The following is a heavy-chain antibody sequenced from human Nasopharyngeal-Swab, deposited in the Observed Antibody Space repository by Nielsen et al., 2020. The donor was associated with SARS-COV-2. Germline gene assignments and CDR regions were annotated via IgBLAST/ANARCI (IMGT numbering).Heavy chain of an antibody. J-gene: IGHJ5*02. Sequence: SVKVSCKASGFTFTSSAVQWVRQARGQRLEWIGWIVVGSGNTNYARKFQERVTMTRDTSISTAYMELSRLRSDDTAVYYCARSPTPMVQGERDWFDPWGQGTLVTVSS. D-gene: IGHD3-10*01. CDR2: IVVGSGNT. V-gene: IGHV1-58*01. CDR1: GFTFTSSA. CDR3: ARSPTPMVQGERDWFDP.